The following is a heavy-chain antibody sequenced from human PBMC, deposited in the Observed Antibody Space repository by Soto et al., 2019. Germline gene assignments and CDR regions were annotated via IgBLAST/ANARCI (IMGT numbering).Heavy chain of an antibody. CDR2: ISGSGGST. J-gene: IGHJ6*03. Sequence: EVQLLESGGGLVQPGGSLRLSCAASGFTFSSYAMSWVRQAPGKGLEWVSAISGSGGSTYYADSVKGRFTISRDNSTNTLYLQMNSLRAEDTAVYYCAKSFEISLTYDYMAVWGKGTTVTVSS. V-gene: IGHV3-23*01. CDR3: AKSFEISLTYDYMAV. CDR1: GFTFSSYA.